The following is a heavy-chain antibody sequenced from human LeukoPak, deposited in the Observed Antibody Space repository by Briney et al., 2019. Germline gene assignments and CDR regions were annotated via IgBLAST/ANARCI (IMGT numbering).Heavy chain of an antibody. D-gene: IGHD3-22*01. CDR3: ARGGRPTYYYDSSGYYYRY. V-gene: IGHV1-46*01. Sequence: GASVKVSCKASGCTFTSYYMHWVRQAPGQGLEWMGIINPSGGSTSYAQKFQGRVTMTRDTSTSTVYMELSSLRSEDTAVYYCARGGRPTYYYDSSGYYYRYWGQGTLVTVSS. CDR1: GCTFTSYY. CDR2: INPSGGST. J-gene: IGHJ4*02.